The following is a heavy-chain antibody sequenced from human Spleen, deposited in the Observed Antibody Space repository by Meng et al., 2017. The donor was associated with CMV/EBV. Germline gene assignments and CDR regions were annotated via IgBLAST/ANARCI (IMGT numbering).Heavy chain of an antibody. V-gene: IGHV1-2*02. Sequence: ASVKVSCKTSGYTFTDYYIHWVRQAPGQGLEWMGWVNPNSGGTNYAQKFQGRVTMTRDTSISTAYMELSRLRSYDTAVYYCARVDWNNLMDYWGQGTLVTVSS. J-gene: IGHJ4*02. CDR2: VNPNSGGT. CDR3: ARVDWNNLMDY. D-gene: IGHD1/OR15-1a*01. CDR1: GYTFTDYY.